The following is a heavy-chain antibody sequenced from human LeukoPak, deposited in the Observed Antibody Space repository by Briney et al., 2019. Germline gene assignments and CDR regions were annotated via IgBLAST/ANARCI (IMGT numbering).Heavy chain of an antibody. J-gene: IGHJ1*01. D-gene: IGHD6-13*01. CDR2: ISYDGSNK. Sequence: GSLRLSCAASGFTFSSYAMHWVRQAPGKGLEWVAVISYDGSNKYYADSVKGRFTISRDNSKNTLYLQMNSLRAEDTAVYYCAKARINSSWREYFQHWGQGTLVTVSS. CDR3: AKARINSSWREYFQH. CDR1: GFTFSSYA. V-gene: IGHV3-30-3*01.